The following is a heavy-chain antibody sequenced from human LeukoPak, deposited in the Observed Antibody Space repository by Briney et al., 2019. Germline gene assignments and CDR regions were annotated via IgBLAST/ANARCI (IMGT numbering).Heavy chain of an antibody. D-gene: IGHD2-21*02. J-gene: IGHJ3*02. CDR2: ITSSGRTI. CDR1: GFTFSSYE. V-gene: IGHV3-48*03. Sequence: GGSLRLSCAASGFTFSSYEMNWVRQAPGKGLECVSYITSSGRTIYYAHSVKGRFTISRDNAKNPLYLQMNSLRAEDTAVYYCARLAYCGGDCYPDAFDIWGQGTMVTVSS. CDR3: ARLAYCGGDCYPDAFDI.